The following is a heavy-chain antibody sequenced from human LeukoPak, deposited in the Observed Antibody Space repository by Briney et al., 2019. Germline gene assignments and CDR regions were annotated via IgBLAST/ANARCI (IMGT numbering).Heavy chain of an antibody. D-gene: IGHD1/OR15-1a*01. Sequence: GESLRLSCAASGFTFSNYAILWVRQAPGKGLEWVAVISYDGSSKNFADSVKGRFTISRDNSKNTLYLQMNSLRAEDTAVYYCARDGITYYYGMDVWGQGATVTVSS. CDR3: ARDGITYYYGMDV. CDR1: GFTFSNYA. CDR2: ISYDGSSK. V-gene: IGHV3-30-3*01. J-gene: IGHJ6*02.